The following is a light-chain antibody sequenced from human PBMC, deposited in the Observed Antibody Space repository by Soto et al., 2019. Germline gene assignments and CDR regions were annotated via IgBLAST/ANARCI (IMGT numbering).Light chain of an antibody. CDR3: QQYKVYPYT. CDR1: QSLTGR. Sequence: DIQMTQSPSTLSASIGDRVTLTCRASQSLTGRLAWYQQKPGRPPKLLTYYVSILESGVPSRFSGSESGTDFTLTISSLRPDDFATFYCQQYKVYPYTFGQGTRLDI. CDR2: YVS. J-gene: IGKJ2*01. V-gene: IGKV1-5*01.